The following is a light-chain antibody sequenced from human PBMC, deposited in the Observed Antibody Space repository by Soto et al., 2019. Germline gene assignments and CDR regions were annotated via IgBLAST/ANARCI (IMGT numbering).Light chain of an antibody. Sequence: SALTQPPSVSAAPGQKVTISCSGSSPKIGINPISWYQQPPGTAPKLLIYDNSNRPSGIPDRFSGSKSGTSATLGISGLQTGDEADYYCGTWDSSLSAYVFGAGTKVTVL. V-gene: IGLV1-51*01. J-gene: IGLJ1*01. CDR3: GTWDSSLSAYV. CDR2: DNS. CDR1: SPKIGINP.